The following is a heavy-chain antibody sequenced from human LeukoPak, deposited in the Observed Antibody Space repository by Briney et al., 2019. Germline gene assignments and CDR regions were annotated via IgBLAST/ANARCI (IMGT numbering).Heavy chain of an antibody. CDR3: ARGKGIAVSSFDS. J-gene: IGHJ4*02. D-gene: IGHD6-19*01. CDR2: ISGSGTST. CDR1: GFAFSSYA. Sequence: GGSLRLSCAASGFAFSSYAMSWVRQAPGKGLEWVSGISGSGTSTYYADSVKGRFTISRDNSKNTMSLQMNSLRAEDTALYYCARGKGIAVSSFDSWGQGTLVTVSS. V-gene: IGHV3-23*01.